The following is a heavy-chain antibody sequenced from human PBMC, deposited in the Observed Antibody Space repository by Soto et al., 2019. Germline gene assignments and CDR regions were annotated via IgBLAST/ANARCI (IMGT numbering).Heavy chain of an antibody. CDR2: ISYDGSNK. CDR3: AKVRSRVGYFDY. CDR1: GFTFSSYG. V-gene: IGHV3-30*18. J-gene: IGHJ4*02. D-gene: IGHD3-10*01. Sequence: GGSLRLSCAASGFTFSSYGMHWVRQAPGKGLEWVAVISYDGSNKYYADSVKGRFTISRDNSKNTLYLQMNSLRAEDTAVYYCAKVRSRVGYFDYWGQGTLVTVSS.